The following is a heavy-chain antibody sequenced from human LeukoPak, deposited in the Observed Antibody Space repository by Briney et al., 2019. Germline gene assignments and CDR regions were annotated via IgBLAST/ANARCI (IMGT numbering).Heavy chain of an antibody. J-gene: IGHJ3*02. V-gene: IGHV4-31*03. Sequence: SQTLSLTCTVSGGPIRSGDFYWSWIRQHPGKGLEWIGYIYYSGSTYYNPSLKSRVTISVDTSKNQFSLKLSSVTAADTAVYYCASGDCGGDCLGAFDIWGQGTMVTVSS. CDR1: GGPIRSGDFY. CDR2: IYYSGST. CDR3: ASGDCGGDCLGAFDI. D-gene: IGHD2-21*02.